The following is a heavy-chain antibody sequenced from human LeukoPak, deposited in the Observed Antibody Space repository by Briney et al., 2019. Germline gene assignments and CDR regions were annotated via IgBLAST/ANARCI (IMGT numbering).Heavy chain of an antibody. J-gene: IGHJ4*02. Sequence: SETLSLTCTVSGGSISSSSYYWGWIRQPPGKGLEWIGSIYYSGSTYYNPSLKSRVTISVDTSKNQFSLKLSSVTAADTAVYYCARERRSLSKGPFDYWGQGTLVTVSS. V-gene: IGHV4-39*07. CDR1: GGSISSSSYY. D-gene: IGHD1-1*01. CDR3: ARERRSLSKGPFDY. CDR2: IYYSGST.